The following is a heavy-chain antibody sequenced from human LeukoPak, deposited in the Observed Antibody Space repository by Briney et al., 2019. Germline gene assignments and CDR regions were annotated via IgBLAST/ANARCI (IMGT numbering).Heavy chain of an antibody. V-gene: IGHV1-8*01. Sequence: GASVKVSCKASGYTFTSYDINWVRQATGQGLEWMGWMNPNSGNTGYAQKFQGRVTMTRNTSISTAYMELSSLRSEDTAVYYCASSGLNVVVVAAIDTFDYWGQGTLVTVSS. CDR1: GYTFTSYD. CDR2: MNPNSGNT. J-gene: IGHJ4*02. CDR3: ASSGLNVVVVAAIDTFDY. D-gene: IGHD2-15*01.